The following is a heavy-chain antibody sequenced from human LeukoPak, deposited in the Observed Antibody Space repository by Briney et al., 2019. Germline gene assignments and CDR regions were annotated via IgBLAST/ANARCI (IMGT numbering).Heavy chain of an antibody. CDR3: VPSNSFEYYFDY. D-gene: IGHD3-16*01. J-gene: IGHJ4*02. CDR1: GYTFINYY. Sequence: ASVKVSCTASGYTFINYYMHWVRRAPGQSLEWMGWINPKSGDTNYAQKFQGRVTMTRDTSISTAYMELNTLRSDDTAMYYCVPSNSFEYYFDYWGQGTLVTVSS. CDR2: INPKSGDT. V-gene: IGHV1-2*02.